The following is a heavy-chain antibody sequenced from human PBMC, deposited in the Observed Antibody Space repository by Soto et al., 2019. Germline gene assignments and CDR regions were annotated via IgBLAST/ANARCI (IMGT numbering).Heavy chain of an antibody. CDR3: ATYDGANYNDAFDV. J-gene: IGHJ3*01. D-gene: IGHD1-7*01. Sequence: PGESLKISCKDSGYSFTSYWIDWMRQMPGKGLEWIGIIYPYDSDTRYSPSFQGRVTISADKSISTAYLHWSSLQASDTALYYCATYDGANYNDAFDVWGQGTMVTVS. V-gene: IGHV5-51*01. CDR1: GYSFTSYW. CDR2: IYPYDSDT.